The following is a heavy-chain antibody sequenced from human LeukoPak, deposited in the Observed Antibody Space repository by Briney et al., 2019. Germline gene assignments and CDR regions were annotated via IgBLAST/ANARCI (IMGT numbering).Heavy chain of an antibody. CDR1: GFTFSSYS. CDR3: ARVDYDFWSGYYYEGFDY. V-gene: IGHV3-21*01. J-gene: IGHJ4*02. Sequence: PGGSLRLSCAASGFTFSSYSMNWVRQAPGKGLEWVSSISSSSSYIYYADSVKGRFTISRDNAKNSLYLQMNSLRAEDTAVYYCARVDYDFWSGYYYEGFDYWGQGTLVTVSS. CDR2: ISSSSSYI. D-gene: IGHD3-3*01.